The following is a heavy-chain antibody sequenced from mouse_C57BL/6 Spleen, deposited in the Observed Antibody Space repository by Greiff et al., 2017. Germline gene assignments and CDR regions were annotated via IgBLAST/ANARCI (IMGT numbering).Heavy chain of an antibody. Sequence: EVNLVESGGDLVKPGGSLKLSCAASGFTFSSYGMSWVRQTPDKRLEWVATISSGGSYTYYPDSVKGRFTISRDNAKNTLYLQMSSLKSEDTAMYYCARHGDYGVGWYFDVWGTGTTVTVSS. D-gene: IGHD2-4*01. V-gene: IGHV5-6*01. CDR3: ARHGDYGVGWYFDV. CDR1: GFTFSSYG. J-gene: IGHJ1*03. CDR2: ISSGGSYT.